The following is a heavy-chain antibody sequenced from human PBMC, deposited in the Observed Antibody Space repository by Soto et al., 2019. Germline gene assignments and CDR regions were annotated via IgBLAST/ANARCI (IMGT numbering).Heavy chain of an antibody. CDR3: VKGRPTGYSSGWFDS. V-gene: IGHV3-9*01. Sequence: EVQLVESGGGLVQPGRSLRLSCAASGFTFDGYAMHWVRQAPGKGLEWVSGISWNSGSIGYADSVKGRFTISRDNAKNSLYLQMNSLRAEDTALYYCVKGRPTGYSSGWFDSWGQGTLVTVSS. CDR1: GFTFDGYA. J-gene: IGHJ5*01. D-gene: IGHD6-19*01. CDR2: ISWNSGSI.